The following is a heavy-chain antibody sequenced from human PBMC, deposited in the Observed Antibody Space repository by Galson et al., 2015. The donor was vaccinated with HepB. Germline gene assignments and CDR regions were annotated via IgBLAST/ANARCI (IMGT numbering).Heavy chain of an antibody. CDR2: IKQDGSEK. D-gene: IGHD6-13*01. J-gene: IGHJ5*02. CDR3: ARDASSPPYNWFDP. CDR1: GFTFSSYW. V-gene: IGHV3-7*03. Sequence: SLRLSCAASGFTFSSYWMSWVRQAPGKGLEWVANIKQDGSEKYYVDSVKGRFTISRDNAKNSLYLQMNSLRAEDTAVYYRARDASSPPYNWFDPWGQGTLVTVSS.